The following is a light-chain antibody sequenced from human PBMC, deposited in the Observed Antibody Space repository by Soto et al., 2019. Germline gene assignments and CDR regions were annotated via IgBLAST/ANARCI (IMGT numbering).Light chain of an antibody. CDR3: QQYNNWPLT. J-gene: IGKJ3*01. CDR1: QSLSGN. Sequence: EIVMTQSPATLSVSPGERATLSCRASQSLSGNLAWYQQKPGQAPRLLIYGASTRATGIPDRFSGSDAGTEFTLTISSLQSEDLAVYYCQQYNNWPLTFGPGTKVDIK. CDR2: GAS. V-gene: IGKV3-15*01.